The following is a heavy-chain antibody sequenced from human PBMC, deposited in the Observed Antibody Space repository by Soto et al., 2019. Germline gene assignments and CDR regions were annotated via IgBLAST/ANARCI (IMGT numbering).Heavy chain of an antibody. CDR3: ARGLGLEDLTSDFDY. CDR1: GGSISSSSYY. D-gene: IGHD2-2*01. Sequence: TSETLSLTCSVSGGSISSSSYYWGWIRQPPGKGLEWIGSIYYSGSTYYNPSLKSRVTISVETPKNQFSLKLSSVTAADAAVYYCARGLGLEDLTSDFDYWGQGTLVTVSS. CDR2: IYYSGST. J-gene: IGHJ4*02. V-gene: IGHV4-39*01.